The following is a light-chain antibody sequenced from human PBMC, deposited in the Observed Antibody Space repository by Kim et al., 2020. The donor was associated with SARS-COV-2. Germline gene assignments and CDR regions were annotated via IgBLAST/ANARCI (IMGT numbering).Light chain of an antibody. CDR1: RLRNYY. J-gene: IGLJ2*01. Sequence: VALGQTVSITCQGDRLRNYYATWYQQKPGQAPIVVIYGKNNRPSGIPDRFSCSSSGNTASLTITGTQAGDEADYYCNSRDSNDNVVFGGGTQLTVL. CDR2: GKN. V-gene: IGLV3-19*01. CDR3: NSRDSNDNVV.